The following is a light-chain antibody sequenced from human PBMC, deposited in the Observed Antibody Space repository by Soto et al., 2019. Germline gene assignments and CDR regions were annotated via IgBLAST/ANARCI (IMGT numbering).Light chain of an antibody. J-gene: IGLJ1*01. CDR2: EIS. CDR3: SSYAGSNNRGV. CDR1: STDVGGYNY. V-gene: IGLV2-8*01. Sequence: QSVLTQPPSASGSPGQSVTISCTGTSTDVGGYNYISWYQHHPGKGPKLIIYEISERPSGVADRFSGTKCGNTTSLSVSGLQAEDEADYYCSSYAGSNNRGVFGSGTKVTV.